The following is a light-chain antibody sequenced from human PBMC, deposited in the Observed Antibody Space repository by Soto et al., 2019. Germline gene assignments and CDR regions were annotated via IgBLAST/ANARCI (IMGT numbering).Light chain of an antibody. CDR3: QQRSKWPRT. CDR1: QSVSSSY. CDR2: GAS. Sequence: EIVLTQSPGTLSLSPGERATLSFRASQSVSSSYLAWYQQKPGQAPRLLIYGASSRATGIPDRFSGSGSGTDFTLTISSLEPEDFAVYYCQQRSKWPRTFGQGTKVDIK. V-gene: IGKV3D-20*02. J-gene: IGKJ1*01.